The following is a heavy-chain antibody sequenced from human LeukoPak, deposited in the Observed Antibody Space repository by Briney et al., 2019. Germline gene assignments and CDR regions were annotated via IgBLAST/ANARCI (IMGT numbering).Heavy chain of an antibody. D-gene: IGHD3-22*01. Sequence: GGSLRLSCAASGFTFSSYSMNWVRQAPGKGLQWVSYISSSSSTIYYADSVRGRFTISRDNAKSTLYLQMNSLRAEDTAVYYCARDRYFGTSGYHTIDSWGQGTLVTVAS. CDR3: ARDRYFGTSGYHTIDS. J-gene: IGHJ4*02. CDR1: GFTFSSYS. V-gene: IGHV3-48*01. CDR2: ISSSSSTI.